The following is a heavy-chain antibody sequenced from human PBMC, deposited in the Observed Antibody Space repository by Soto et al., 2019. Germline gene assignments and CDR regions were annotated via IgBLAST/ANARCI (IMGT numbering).Heavy chain of an antibody. D-gene: IGHD3-3*01. CDR1: GFTFSSYS. CDR2: ISSSSSTI. Sequence: PGGSLRLSCAASGFTFSSYSMNWVRQAPGKGLEWVSYISSSSSTIYYADSVKGRFTISRDNAKNSLYLQMNSLRDEDTAVYYCARDSRPLYYDFCSGYTYNWFDPWGQGTLVTVSS. V-gene: IGHV3-48*02. CDR3: ARDSRPLYYDFCSGYTYNWFDP. J-gene: IGHJ5*02.